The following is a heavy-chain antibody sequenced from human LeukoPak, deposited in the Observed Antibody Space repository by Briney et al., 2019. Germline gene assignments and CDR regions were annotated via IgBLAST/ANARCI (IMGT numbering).Heavy chain of an antibody. J-gene: IGHJ4*02. CDR3: AREQWLDY. V-gene: IGHV3-53*01. Sequence: PGGSLRLSCAASGFTFSSYGMNWVRQTPGKGLEWVSVISSGGSPYYAVSVKGRFTVSRDDSKNTLYLQMNILRAEDTAVYFCAREQWLDYWGQGTLVTVSS. CDR2: ISSGGSP. CDR1: GFTFSSYG. D-gene: IGHD6-19*01.